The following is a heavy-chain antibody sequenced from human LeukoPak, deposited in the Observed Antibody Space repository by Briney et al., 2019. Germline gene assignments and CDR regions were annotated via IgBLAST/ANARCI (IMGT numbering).Heavy chain of an antibody. CDR3: ARDRGDYYFDY. CDR2: IGRNNGNT. CDR1: GYTFTNYG. Sequence: SVKVSCKASGYTFTNYGITWVRQAPGQGLEWMGWIGRNNGNTKFAQKLQGRVTMTTDTPTTTAYMELRSLRSDDTAVYFCARDRGDYYFDYWGQGTLVSVSS. D-gene: IGHD6-25*01. J-gene: IGHJ4*02. V-gene: IGHV1-18*01.